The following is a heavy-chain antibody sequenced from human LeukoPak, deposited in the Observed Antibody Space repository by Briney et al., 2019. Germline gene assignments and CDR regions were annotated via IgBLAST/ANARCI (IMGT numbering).Heavy chain of an antibody. J-gene: IGHJ4*02. CDR1: GGTFSSYA. Sequence: GASVKVSCKASGGTFSSYAISWVRQAPGQGLEWMGGIIPIFGTANYAQKFQGRVTITADKSTSTAYMELSSLRSEDTAVYYCASSITGYSYGPGDYWGQGTLVTVSS. CDR3: ASSITGYSYGPGDY. CDR2: IIPIFGTA. V-gene: IGHV1-69*06. D-gene: IGHD5-18*01.